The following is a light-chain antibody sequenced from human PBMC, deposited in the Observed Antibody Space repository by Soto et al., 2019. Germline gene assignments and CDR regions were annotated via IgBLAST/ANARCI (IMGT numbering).Light chain of an antibody. Sequence: DIVMTQSPDSLAVSLGERATINCKSSQSVLYSSNNKNYLAWYQQKPGQPPKLLIYWASTRESGVPDRFSGSGSGTDFTLTISSLQAEDVAVYCCQQYYNPPPTFGQGTKLEIK. J-gene: IGKJ2*01. CDR3: QQYYNPPPT. CDR2: WAS. CDR1: QSVLYSSNNKNY. V-gene: IGKV4-1*01.